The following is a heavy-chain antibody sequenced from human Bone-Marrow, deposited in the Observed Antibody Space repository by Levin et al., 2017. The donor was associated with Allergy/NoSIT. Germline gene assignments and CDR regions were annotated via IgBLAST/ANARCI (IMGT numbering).Heavy chain of an antibody. V-gene: IGHV3-7*04. CDR3: ARGVATIDY. J-gene: IGHJ4*02. D-gene: IGHD2-15*01. CDR1: GFTFTIYW. CDR2: IKEDGSEK. Sequence: GESLKISCAASGFTFTIYWMSWVRQAPGKGLECVANIKEDGSEKYYVDSVKGRFTISRDNAKNSLYLQMNSLRAEDTAVYYCARGVATIDYWGQGTLVTVSS.